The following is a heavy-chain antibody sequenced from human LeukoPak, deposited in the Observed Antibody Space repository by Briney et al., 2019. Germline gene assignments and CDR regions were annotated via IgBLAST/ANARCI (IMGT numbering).Heavy chain of an antibody. J-gene: IGHJ6*03. CDR1: GFTFSSYG. V-gene: IGHV3-30*02. D-gene: IGHD6-19*01. CDR3: AKEAVARVYYYYYMDV. Sequence: GGSLRLSCAASGFTFSSYGMHWVRQAPGKGLEWVAFIRYDGSNKYYADSVKGRFTNSRDNSKNTLYLQMNSLRAEDTAVYYCAKEAVARVYYYYYMDVWGKGTTVTISS. CDR2: IRYDGSNK.